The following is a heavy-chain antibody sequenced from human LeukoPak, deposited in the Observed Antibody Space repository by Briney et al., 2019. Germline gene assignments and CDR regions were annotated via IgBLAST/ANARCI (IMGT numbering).Heavy chain of an antibody. CDR2: INNDGSIT. J-gene: IGHJ4*02. D-gene: IGHD3-22*01. CDR1: GFTFNTYW. Sequence: GGSLRLSCAASGFTFNTYWLHWVRQAPGKGLVWVSHINNDGSITNYADSVKGRFTISRDNAKNRLYLQMNSLRAEDTAVYYCARVVYFDSSGYRHFAYWGQGTLVTVSS. V-gene: IGHV3-74*01. CDR3: ARVVYFDSSGYRHFAY.